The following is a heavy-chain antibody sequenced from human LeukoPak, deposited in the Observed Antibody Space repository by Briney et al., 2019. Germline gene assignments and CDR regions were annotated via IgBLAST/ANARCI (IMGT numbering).Heavy chain of an antibody. CDR2: VDPNRGGT. CDR1: GYPFINYW. V-gene: IGHV1-2*02. Sequence: ASVTVSCKASGYPFINYWIHWVRQAPGQGLEWMGVVDPNRGGTDYAQKFQGRVTMTRDTSIRTAYMELSTLRPDDTAVYYCARTSFDAWGQGTLVTVSS. CDR3: ARTSFDA. J-gene: IGHJ4*02.